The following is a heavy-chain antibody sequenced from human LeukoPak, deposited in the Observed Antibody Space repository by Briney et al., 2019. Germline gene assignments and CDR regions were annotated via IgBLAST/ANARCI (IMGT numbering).Heavy chain of an antibody. CDR1: GFTFSSYA. V-gene: IGHV3-30*04. J-gene: IGHJ4*02. D-gene: IGHD3-10*01. Sequence: GGSLRLSCAASGFTFSSYAMHWVRQAPGKGLEWVAVISYDGSNKYYADSVKGRFTISRDNSKNTLYLQMNSLRAEDTAVYYCAKDLLLWFGELLSPLDYWGQGTLVTVSS. CDR3: AKDLLLWFGELLSPLDY. CDR2: ISYDGSNK.